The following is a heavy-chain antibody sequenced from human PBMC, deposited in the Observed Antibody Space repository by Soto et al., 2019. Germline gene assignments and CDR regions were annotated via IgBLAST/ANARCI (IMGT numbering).Heavy chain of an antibody. CDR1: GGTFSSYA. CDR2: IIPIFGKA. Sequence: SVKVSCKASGGTFSSYAISWVRQAPGQGLEWMGGIIPIFGKAIYAQKFQGRVTITADKSTNTAYMELSSLRSEDTAVYYCATGTGATHTQFDYWGQGTLVTVS. J-gene: IGHJ4*02. CDR3: ATGTGATHTQFDY. V-gene: IGHV1-69*06. D-gene: IGHD1-26*01.